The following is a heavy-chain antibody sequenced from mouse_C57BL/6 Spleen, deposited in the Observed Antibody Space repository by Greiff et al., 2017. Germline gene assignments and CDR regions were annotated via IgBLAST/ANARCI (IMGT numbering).Heavy chain of an antibody. CDR3: ANIFYDTTCGFAY. CDR2: IHPNSGST. CDR1: GYTFTSYW. Sequence: VQLQQPGAELVKPGASVKLSCKASGYTFTSYWMHWVKQRPGQGLEWIGLIHPNSGSTNYNEKFKSKATLTVDKSSSTAYMQLSSLTSEHSAVYYCANIFYDTTCGFAYWGQGTLGTVSA. V-gene: IGHV1-64*01. D-gene: IGHD2-4*01. J-gene: IGHJ3*01.